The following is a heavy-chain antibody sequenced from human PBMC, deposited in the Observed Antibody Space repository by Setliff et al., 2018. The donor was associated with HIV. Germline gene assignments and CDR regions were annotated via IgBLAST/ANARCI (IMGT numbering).Heavy chain of an antibody. CDR3: ARTHYNFNLLEYYYYYYMDV. D-gene: IGHD3-3*01. CDR1: GGSVSSTSNY. CDR2: IYYSGST. V-gene: IGHV4-39*01. Sequence: SETLSLTCSVSGGSVSSTSNYWGWIRQPPGKGLEWIGSIYYSGSTYYNPSLKSRVTISVDTSKNQFSLRLSSVTAADTAVYYCARTHYNFNLLEYYYYYYMDVWGKGTTVTVSS. J-gene: IGHJ6*03.